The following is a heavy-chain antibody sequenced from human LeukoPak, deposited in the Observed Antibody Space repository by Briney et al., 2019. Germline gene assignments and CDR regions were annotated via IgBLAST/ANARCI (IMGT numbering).Heavy chain of an antibody. Sequence: SETLSLTCTVSGDSISSGDYYWSWIRQPAGKGLEWIGRISSSGSTNYNPSLKSRVTISVDTSKNQFSLKLSSMTAADTAVYFCARGPYSYDSSGAFDIWGQGTMVTVSS. CDR3: ARGPYSYDSSGAFDI. CDR2: ISSSGST. CDR1: GDSISSGDYY. V-gene: IGHV4-61*02. D-gene: IGHD3-22*01. J-gene: IGHJ3*02.